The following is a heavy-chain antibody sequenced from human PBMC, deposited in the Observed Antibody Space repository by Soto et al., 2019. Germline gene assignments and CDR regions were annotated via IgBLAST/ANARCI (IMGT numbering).Heavy chain of an antibody. V-gene: IGHV3-23*01. D-gene: IGHD1-20*01. CDR2: IRASDGST. Sequence: GGSLRLSCAASGFTFSSSSMSWVRQAPGKGLEWVSSIRASDGSTYYADSVKGRFTISRDNSKDTLYLQLSSLRAEDTAVYYCAKLVSSWVQGTLVTVSS. CDR1: GFTFSSSS. CDR3: AKLVSS. J-gene: IGHJ5*02.